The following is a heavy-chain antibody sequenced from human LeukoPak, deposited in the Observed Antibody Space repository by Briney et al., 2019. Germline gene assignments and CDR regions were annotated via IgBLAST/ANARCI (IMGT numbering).Heavy chain of an antibody. V-gene: IGHV1-69*06. CDR2: IIPIFGTA. Sequence: ASVKVSCKASGGTFSSYAISWVRQAPGQGLEWMGGIIPIFGTANYAQKFQGRVTITADKSTSTAYMELSSLRSEDTAVYYCATRFYDYVWGSYRYTNYYYMDVWGKGTTVTVSS. J-gene: IGHJ6*03. CDR3: ATRFYDYVWGSYRYTNYYYMDV. D-gene: IGHD3-16*02. CDR1: GGTFSSYA.